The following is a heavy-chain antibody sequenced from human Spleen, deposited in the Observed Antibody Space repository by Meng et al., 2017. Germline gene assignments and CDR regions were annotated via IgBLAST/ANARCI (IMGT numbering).Heavy chain of an antibody. J-gene: IGHJ4*02. CDR1: GLSFSTYE. V-gene: IGHV3-48*03. Sequence: GGSLRLSCAASGLSFSTYEMSWVRQSPGKGLEWISHISSSGPTIYYADSVRGRFTISRDNAKNSLYLQMNSLRAEDTAVYYCARVGQSSNIWPYYFDYWGQGTLVTVSS. CDR2: ISSSGPTI. CDR3: ARVGQSSNIWPYYFDY. D-gene: IGHD6-13*01.